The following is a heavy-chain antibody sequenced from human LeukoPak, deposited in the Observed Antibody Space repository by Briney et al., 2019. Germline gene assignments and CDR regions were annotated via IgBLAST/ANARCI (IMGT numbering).Heavy chain of an antibody. Sequence: GESLKISCKGSGYSFTSYWIAWVRQMPGKGLEWMGIIYPADSDTRYSPSFQGQVTISADKSISTAYLQWSTLKASDTAMYYCARHSDWRFDYWGQGTLVTVSS. CDR3: ARHSDWRFDY. CDR1: GYSFTSYW. D-gene: IGHD3-9*01. CDR2: IYPADSDT. J-gene: IGHJ4*02. V-gene: IGHV5-51*01.